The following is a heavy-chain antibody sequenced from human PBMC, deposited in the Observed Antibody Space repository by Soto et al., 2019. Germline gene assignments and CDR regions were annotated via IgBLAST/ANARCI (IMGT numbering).Heavy chain of an antibody. Sequence: ASVKVSCKASGYTFTSYYIHWVRQAPGQGLEWMGVFNPSGDSTAYAQKFQGRVTMTRGTSTSTVYMELNSLRSEDTAVYYCGRVGLGGGFDYWGQGTRVTVSS. CDR2: FNPSGDST. J-gene: IGHJ4*02. CDR3: GRVGLGGGFDY. D-gene: IGHD7-27*01. V-gene: IGHV1-46*01. CDR1: GYTFTSYY.